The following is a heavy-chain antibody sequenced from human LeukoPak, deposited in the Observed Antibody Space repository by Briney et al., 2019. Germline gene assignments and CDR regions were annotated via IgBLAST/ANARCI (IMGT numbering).Heavy chain of an antibody. D-gene: IGHD3-22*01. CDR1: GYTFTSYA. CDR2: TNAGNGNT. Sequence: ASVKVSCKASGYTFTSYAMHWVRQAPGQRLEWMGWTNAGNGNTKYSQEFQGRVTITRDTSASTAYMELSSLRSEDMAVYYCARGSYYDSSGYPYYFDYWGQGTLATVSS. CDR3: ARGSYYDSSGYPYYFDY. V-gene: IGHV1-3*02. J-gene: IGHJ4*02.